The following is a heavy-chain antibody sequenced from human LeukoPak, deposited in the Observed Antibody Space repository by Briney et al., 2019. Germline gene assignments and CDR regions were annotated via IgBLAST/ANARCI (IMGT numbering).Heavy chain of an antibody. CDR3: ANGYDSWRFDI. Sequence: YWSWIRQPPGKGLEWMGIIYPGDSDTGYSPSFQGQVTISADKSISTAFLQWSSLKASDTAMYYCANGYDSWRFDIWGQGTMVTVSS. D-gene: IGHD3-22*01. CDR2: IYPGDSDT. J-gene: IGHJ3*02. CDR1: YW. V-gene: IGHV5-51*01.